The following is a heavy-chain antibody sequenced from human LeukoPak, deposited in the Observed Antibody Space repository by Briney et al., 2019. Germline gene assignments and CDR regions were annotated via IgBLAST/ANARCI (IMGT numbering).Heavy chain of an antibody. CDR3: ARDPDFWSGYNQPYYFDY. J-gene: IGHJ4*02. D-gene: IGHD3-3*01. Sequence: GGSLRLSCEASGFTFSSYSMEWVRQAPGKGLEWLSYITSTSDIIYYADSVKGRFTISIDNAKNSLYLQMSSLRADDTAVYYCARDPDFWSGYNQPYYFDYWGQGTLVTVSS. V-gene: IGHV3-48*01. CDR1: GFTFSSYS. CDR2: ITSTSDII.